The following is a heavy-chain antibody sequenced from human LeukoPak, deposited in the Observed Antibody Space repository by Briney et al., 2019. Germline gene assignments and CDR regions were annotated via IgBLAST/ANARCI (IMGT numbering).Heavy chain of an antibody. D-gene: IGHD1-26*01. CDR1: GYTFTSYG. V-gene: IGHV1-18*01. Sequence: GASVKVSCKASGYTFTSYGISWVRQAPGQGLEWMGWISAYNGNTNYAQKLQGRVTMTTDTSTSTAYMELRSLRSDDTAVYYCARDGEWELLGYYYYYMDVWGKGTTVTVSS. CDR3: ARDGEWELLGYYYYYMDV. CDR2: ISAYNGNT. J-gene: IGHJ6*03.